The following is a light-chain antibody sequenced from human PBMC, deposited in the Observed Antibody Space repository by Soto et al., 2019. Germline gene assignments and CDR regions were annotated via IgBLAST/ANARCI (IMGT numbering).Light chain of an antibody. V-gene: IGLV1-47*02. CDR3: AAWDASLSGSSV. CDR1: SSNIGSNY. J-gene: IGLJ1*01. Sequence: QAVVTQPPSASGTPGQRVTISCSGSSSNIGSNYVYWYQHLPGTAPKLLIYSSNQRPSGVPDRFSASKSGTSASLAISGLRSEDEADYYCAAWDASLSGSSVFGPGTKLTVL. CDR2: SSN.